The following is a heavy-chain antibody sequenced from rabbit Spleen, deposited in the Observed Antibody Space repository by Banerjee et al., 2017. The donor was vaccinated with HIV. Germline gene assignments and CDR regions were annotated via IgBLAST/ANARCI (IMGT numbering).Heavy chain of an antibody. Sequence: QEQLVESGGGLVQPEGSLTLTCTASGFTISSSNYMCWVRQAPGKGLEWIGCIDAGSSGSTGYASWAKGRFTISKTSPTTVTLQMTSLTAADTATYFCARDWSGGTWDYATYRLDLWGQGTLVTVS. CDR2: IDAGSSGST. V-gene: IGHV1S45*01. CDR1: GFTISSSNY. J-gene: IGHJ3*01. D-gene: IGHD6-1*01. CDR3: ARDWSGGTWDYATYRLDL.